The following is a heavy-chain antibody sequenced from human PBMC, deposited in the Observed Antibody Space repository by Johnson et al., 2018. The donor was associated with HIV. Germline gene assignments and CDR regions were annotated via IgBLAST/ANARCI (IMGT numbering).Heavy chain of an antibody. CDR3: ARDSETSITMIVVVITGAFDI. J-gene: IGHJ3*02. V-gene: IGHV3-30-3*01. CDR2: ISYDGSNK. D-gene: IGHD3-22*01. Sequence: VQLVESGGGVVQPGGSLRLSCAASGFTFSSYAIHWVRQAPAKGLEWVAVISYDGSNKYYADSVKGRFTISRDNSKNTLYLQMNSLRAEDTAVYYCARDSETSITMIVVVITGAFDIWGQGTMVTVSS. CDR1: GFTFSSYA.